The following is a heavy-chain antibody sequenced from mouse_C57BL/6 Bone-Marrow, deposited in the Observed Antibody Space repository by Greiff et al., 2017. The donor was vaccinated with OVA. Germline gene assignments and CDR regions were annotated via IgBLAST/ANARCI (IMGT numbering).Heavy chain of an antibody. Sequence: EVKLMESGPGMVKPSQSLSLTCTVTGYSITSGYDWHWIRHFPGNKLEWMGYISYSGSTNYNPSLKSRISITHDPSKNHFFLKLNSVTTEDTATYYCARGRWDYYGSSYYFDYWGQGTTLTVSS. V-gene: IGHV3-1*01. D-gene: IGHD1-1*01. CDR3: ARGRWDYYGSSYYFDY. CDR1: GYSITSGYD. CDR2: ISYSGST. J-gene: IGHJ2*01.